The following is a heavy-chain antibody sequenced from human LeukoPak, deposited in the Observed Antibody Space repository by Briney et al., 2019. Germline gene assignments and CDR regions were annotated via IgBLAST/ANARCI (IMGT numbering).Heavy chain of an antibody. J-gene: IGHJ3*02. CDR1: GFTFSTYG. CDR2: ISGSGGNT. D-gene: IGHD3-22*01. CDR3: ARHRLHRVYYDSSGYYHDAFDI. V-gene: IGHV3-23*01. Sequence: PGGSLRLSCAASGFTFSTYGMSWVRQAPGKGLEWVSAISGSGGNTYYADSVKGRFTISRDNSKNTLYLQMNSLRADDTAVYYCARHRLHRVYYDSSGYYHDAFDIWGQGTIVTVSS.